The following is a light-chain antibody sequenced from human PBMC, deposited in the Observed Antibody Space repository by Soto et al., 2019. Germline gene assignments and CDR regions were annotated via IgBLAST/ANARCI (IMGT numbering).Light chain of an antibody. CDR2: GAS. CDR1: QSVGSN. Sequence: EIVMTQSPATLSVSPGERATLSCRAGQSVGSNLAWYQQKPGQAPRLLIYGASTRATGIPARFSGSGSGTEFTLTISSLQSEDFAVYYCQQSNKWPSTFGQGTKLDIK. V-gene: IGKV3-15*01. J-gene: IGKJ1*01. CDR3: QQSNKWPST.